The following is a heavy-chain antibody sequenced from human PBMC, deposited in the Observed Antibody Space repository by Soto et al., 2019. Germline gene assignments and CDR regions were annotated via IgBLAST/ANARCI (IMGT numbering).Heavy chain of an antibody. CDR2: IWYDGSNK. J-gene: IGHJ4*02. V-gene: IGHV3-33*01. CDR1: GFTFSSYG. D-gene: IGHD3-10*01. CDR3: ARVQGPYGSVNLPDY. Sequence: QVQLVESGGVVVQPGRSLRLSCAASGFTFSSYGMHWVRQAPGKGLLWVAVIWYDGSNKYYADSVKGRFTISRDNSKNTRYLQMHSLRAEDAAVYYCARVQGPYGSVNLPDYWGQGTLVTVSS.